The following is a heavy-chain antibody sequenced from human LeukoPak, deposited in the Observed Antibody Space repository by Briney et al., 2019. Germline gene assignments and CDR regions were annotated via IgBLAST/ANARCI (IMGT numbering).Heavy chain of an antibody. CDR1: GGSISSNTYY. CDR3: ARICGDYGVGCLDY. CDR2: IYYSGDT. Sequence: PSQTLSLTCTVSGGSISSNTYYWGWIRQPPGRGLEWIGTIYYSGDTYYNPPLKSRVTISIDTSKNQFSLKLSSVTAADTAVYYCARICGDYGVGCLDYWGQGTLVTVSS. V-gene: IGHV4-39*07. D-gene: IGHD4/OR15-4a*01. J-gene: IGHJ4*02.